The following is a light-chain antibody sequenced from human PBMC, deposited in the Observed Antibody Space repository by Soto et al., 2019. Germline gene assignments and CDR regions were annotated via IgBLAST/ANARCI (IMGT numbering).Light chain of an antibody. CDR1: QSISSW. V-gene: IGKV1-5*01. CDR3: QQYNSYPYP. J-gene: IGKJ2*01. Sequence: DIPMTQSPSTLSASVGDRVTITCRASQSISSWLAWYQQKRGKAPKLLIYDASSLESGVPSRFSGSGSGTEFTLTISSLQPDDFATYYCQQYNSYPYPFGQGTKLEIK. CDR2: DAS.